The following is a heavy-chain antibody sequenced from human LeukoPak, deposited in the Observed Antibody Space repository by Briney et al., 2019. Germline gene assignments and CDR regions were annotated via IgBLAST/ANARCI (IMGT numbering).Heavy chain of an antibody. V-gene: IGHV5-51*01. D-gene: IGHD3-10*01. J-gene: IGHJ4*02. CDR1: GYSFTSYW. CDR2: IYPGDSDT. CDR3: ARRVSDSGTFVFDY. Sequence: GESLKISCKGSGYSFTSYWIGWVRQMPGKGLEWMGIIYPGDSDTRYSPSFQGQVTISADKSINTAYLQWSSLKASDTAIYFCARRVSDSGTFVFDYWGQGTLVTVSS.